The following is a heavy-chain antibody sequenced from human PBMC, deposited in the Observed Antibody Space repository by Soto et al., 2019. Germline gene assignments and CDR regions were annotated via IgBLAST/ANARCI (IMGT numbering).Heavy chain of an antibody. CDR3: ARDLCDYYGSGNQPCFDY. J-gene: IGHJ4*02. CDR1: GFTFSSYW. V-gene: IGHV3-74*01. D-gene: IGHD3-10*01. CDR2: INSDGSSK. Sequence: GGSLRLSCAASGFTFSSYWMHWVRQAPGKGLVWVSRINSDGSSKSYADSVKGRFTISRDNAKNTLYLQMNSLRAEDTAVYYCARDLCDYYGSGNQPCFDYWGQGTLVTVSS.